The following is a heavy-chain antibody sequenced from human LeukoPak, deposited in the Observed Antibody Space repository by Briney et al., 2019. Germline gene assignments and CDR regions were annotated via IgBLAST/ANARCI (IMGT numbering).Heavy chain of an antibody. CDR3: ARRGDTAMASFDY. CDR2: IYPGDSDT. D-gene: IGHD5-18*01. Sequence: GESLQISCKGSGYSFTSYWIGWVRQMPGKGLEWMAIIYPGDSDTRYSPSFQGQVTISADKSISTAYLQWSSLKASDTAMYYCARRGDTAMASFDYWGQGTLVTVSS. CDR1: GYSFTSYW. J-gene: IGHJ4*02. V-gene: IGHV5-51*01.